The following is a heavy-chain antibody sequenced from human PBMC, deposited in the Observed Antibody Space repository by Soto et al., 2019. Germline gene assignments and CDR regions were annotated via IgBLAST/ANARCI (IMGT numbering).Heavy chain of an antibody. D-gene: IGHD2-15*01. CDR2: ISGSGGST. V-gene: IGHV3-23*01. Sequence: PGGSLRLSCAASGFTFSSYALSWVRPAPGKGLEWVSAISGSGGSTYYADSVKGRFTISRDNSKNTLYLQMNSLRAEDTAVYYCAAAKIVVVAAKPYWGQGTLVTVSS. J-gene: IGHJ4*02. CDR3: AAAKIVVVAAKPY. CDR1: GFTFSSYA.